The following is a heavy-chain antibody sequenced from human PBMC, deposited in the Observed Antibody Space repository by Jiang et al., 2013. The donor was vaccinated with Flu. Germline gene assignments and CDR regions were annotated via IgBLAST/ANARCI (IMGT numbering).Heavy chain of an antibody. CDR1: GYSFTDYY. CDR2: LHPNSGDT. CDR3: ARDPDTPVPID. J-gene: IGHJ4*01. Sequence: SGAEVKKPGDSVKVSCKTSGYSFTDYYIHWVRQAPGQGPEWMGWLHPNSGDTRYEQKFQGRLTMTRDTSTTTAYMELNRLKPDDTAVXFCARDPDTPVPID. V-gene: IGHV1-2*02. D-gene: IGHD2-15*01.